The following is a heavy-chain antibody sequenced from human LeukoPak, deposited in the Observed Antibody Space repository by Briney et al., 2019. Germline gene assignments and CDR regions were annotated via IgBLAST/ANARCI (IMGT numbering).Heavy chain of an antibody. CDR1: GFTFSGLP. J-gene: IGHJ4*02. D-gene: IGHD2-15*01. Sequence: GGSLRLSGAALGFTFSGLPRSGFGQAPGRGLGGVSAISGSGGSTYYADSVKGRFTISRDNSKNTLYLQMNSLRAEDTAVYYCAKDDSKDLSFDYWGQGTLVTVSS. CDR3: AKDDSKDLSFDY. CDR2: ISGSGGST. V-gene: IGHV3-23*01.